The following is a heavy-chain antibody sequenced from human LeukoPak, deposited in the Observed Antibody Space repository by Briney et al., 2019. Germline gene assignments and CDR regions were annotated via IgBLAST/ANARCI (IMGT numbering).Heavy chain of an antibody. Sequence: SVKVSCKASGYTFTSYGISWVRQAPGQGLEWMGGIIPIFGKANYAQKFQGRVTITTDESTSTAYMELSSLRSEDTAVYYCARNLEASGYCSSTSCYRALDPWGQGALVTVCS. V-gene: IGHV1-69*05. CDR1: GYTFTSYG. CDR3: ARNLEASGYCSSTSCYRALDP. D-gene: IGHD2-2*02. J-gene: IGHJ5*02. CDR2: IIPIFGKA.